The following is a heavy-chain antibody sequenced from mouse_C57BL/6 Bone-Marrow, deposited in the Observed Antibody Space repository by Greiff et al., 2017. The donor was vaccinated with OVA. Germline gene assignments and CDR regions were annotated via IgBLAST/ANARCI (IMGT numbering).Heavy chain of an antibody. CDR3: AGLSLGYFDV. J-gene: IGHJ1*03. CDR2: IYPGDGDT. CDR1: GYAFSSSW. V-gene: IGHV1-82*01. Sequence: QVQLQQSGPELVKPGASVKISCKASGYAFSSSWMNWVKQRPGKGLEWIGRIYPGDGDTNYNGKFKGKATLTADKSSSTAYMKLSSLTSEDSAVYCCAGLSLGYFDVWGTGTTVTVSS. D-gene: IGHD6-1*01.